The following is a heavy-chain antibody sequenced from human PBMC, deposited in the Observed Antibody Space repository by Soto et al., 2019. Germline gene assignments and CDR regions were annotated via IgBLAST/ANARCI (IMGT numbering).Heavy chain of an antibody. Sequence: QLVESGGGFVKPGTSLSLTCAASGFPFSNAWMTWVRQAPGKGLERVGLIRSQGDGGTADYAAPVRGRFAISRDDSQNMVFLHMDSLQPEDTAVYYCITAPLRWGQGTLVTVST. CDR2: IRSQGDGGTA. J-gene: IGHJ4*02. V-gene: IGHV3-15*01. CDR3: ITAPLR. CDR1: GFPFSNAW.